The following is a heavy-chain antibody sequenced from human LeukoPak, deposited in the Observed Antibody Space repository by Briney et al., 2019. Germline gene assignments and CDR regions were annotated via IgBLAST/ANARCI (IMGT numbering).Heavy chain of an antibody. CDR3: ARVGIAAAYFDY. Sequence: SETLSLTCAVYGGSFSGYYWGWIRQPPGKGLEWIGEINHSGSTNYNPSLKSRVTISVDTSKNQFSLKLSSVTAADTAVYYCARVGIAAAYFDYWGQGTLVTVSS. J-gene: IGHJ4*02. CDR2: INHSGST. V-gene: IGHV4-34*01. CDR1: GGSFSGYY. D-gene: IGHD6-13*01.